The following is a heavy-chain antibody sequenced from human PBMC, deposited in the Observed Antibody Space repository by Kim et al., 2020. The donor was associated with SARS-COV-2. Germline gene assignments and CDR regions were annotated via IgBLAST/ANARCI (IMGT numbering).Heavy chain of an antibody. Sequence: LKSRVTMSVDTSKDQFSLNLSSVTAADTAVYYCAIEFKYSGSYYTAFDIWGQGTLVTVSS. V-gene: IGHV4-31*02. J-gene: IGHJ4*02. D-gene: IGHD1-26*01. CDR3: AIEFKYSGSYYTAFDI.